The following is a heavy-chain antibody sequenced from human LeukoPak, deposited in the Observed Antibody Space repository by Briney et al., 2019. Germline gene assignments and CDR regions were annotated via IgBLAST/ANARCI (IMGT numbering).Heavy chain of an antibody. J-gene: IGHJ3*02. CDR1: GFTFSSYW. CDR3: ARDPPESLGELSDAFDI. Sequence: GGSLRLSCAASGFTFSSYWMHWVRQAPGKGLVWVSRINSDGSSTSYADSVKGRFTISRDNAKNTLYLQMNSLRAEDTAVYYCARDPPESLGELSDAFDIWGQGTMVTVSS. D-gene: IGHD3-16*02. V-gene: IGHV3-74*01. CDR2: INSDGSST.